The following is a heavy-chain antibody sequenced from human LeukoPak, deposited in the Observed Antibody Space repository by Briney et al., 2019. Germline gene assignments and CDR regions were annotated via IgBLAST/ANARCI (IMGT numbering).Heavy chain of an antibody. V-gene: IGHV3-23*01. CDR1: EFTFSSYP. J-gene: IGHJ5*02. CDR2: ISGSGGST. D-gene: IGHD3/OR15-3a*01. CDR3: ASMDYPTYNWFDP. Sequence: GGSLSLSFQASEFTFSSYPMSWVGQPPGKGREGVSAISGSGGSTYYADSVKGRFTISRDNSKNTLYLQMNSLRAEDTAVYYCASMDYPTYNWFDPWGQGTLVTVSS.